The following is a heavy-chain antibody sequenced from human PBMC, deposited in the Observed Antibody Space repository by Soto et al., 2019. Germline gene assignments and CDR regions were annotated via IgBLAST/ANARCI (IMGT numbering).Heavy chain of an antibody. D-gene: IGHD3-10*01. V-gene: IGHV3-9*01. CDR3: AKDLTYGGMDV. J-gene: IGHJ6*02. CDR1: GFSFRDYA. Sequence: EVQLVESGGGLVQPGRSLRLSCEASGFSFRDYAMHWVRQAPGKGLEWVSGISWNSGKIGYADSVKGRFTISRDNTKNSLYLQMNSLRAEDTAFYYCAKDLTYGGMDVWGQGTTVTVSS. CDR2: ISWNSGKI.